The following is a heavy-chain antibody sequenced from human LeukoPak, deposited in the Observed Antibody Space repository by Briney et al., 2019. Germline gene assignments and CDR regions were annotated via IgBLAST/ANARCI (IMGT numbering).Heavy chain of an antibody. CDR2: MNPNGETT. CDR3: AASAQGAFDY. Sequence: EASVKVSCKASGYTFTDFYIHWVRQAPGQGLEWVGWMNPNGETTGYAPKFQGRVAMTRNTSRNTAYLELSRLRSEDTAVYYCAASAQGAFDYWGQGTLVTVSS. J-gene: IGHJ4*02. D-gene: IGHD2-21*01. CDR1: GYTFTDFY. V-gene: IGHV1-8*02.